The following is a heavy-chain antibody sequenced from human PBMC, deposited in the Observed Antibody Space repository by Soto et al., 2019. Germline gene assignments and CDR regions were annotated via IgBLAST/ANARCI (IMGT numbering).Heavy chain of an antibody. CDR1: GYSISSSNW. J-gene: IGHJ4*02. D-gene: IGHD6-6*01. V-gene: IGHV4-28*01. CDR2: IYYSGTT. Sequence: SETLSLTCAVSGYSISSSNWWGWIRQPPGKGLEWIGYIYYSGTTYYIPSLKSRVTMSVDTSKNQFSLKLTSVTAADTAVYYCARYSIAARRGIDYWGQGTLVTVSS. CDR3: ARYSIAARRGIDY.